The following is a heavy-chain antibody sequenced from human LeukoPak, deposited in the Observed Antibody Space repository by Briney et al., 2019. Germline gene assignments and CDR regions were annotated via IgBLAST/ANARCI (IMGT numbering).Heavy chain of an antibody. V-gene: IGHV1-18*01. CDR1: GYTFTSYG. D-gene: IGHD6-19*01. J-gene: IGHJ4*02. CDR2: ISTYNGNT. Sequence: ASVKLSCKASGYTFTSYGISWVRQAPGQGLEWMGWISTYNGNTSNAQKLQGRVTMTTDTSTSTAYMELRSLRSDDTAVYYCARVPETGYSSGWYPIDYWGQGTLVTVST. CDR3: ARVPETGYSSGWYPIDY.